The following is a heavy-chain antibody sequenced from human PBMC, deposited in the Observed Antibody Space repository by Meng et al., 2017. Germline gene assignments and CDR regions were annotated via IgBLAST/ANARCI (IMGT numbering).Heavy chain of an antibody. Sequence: QLQLQEWGAGLLQPSETLSLTCAVYGGSFSGYYWSWIRQPPGKGLEWIGEINHSGSTNYNPSLKSRVTISVDTSKNQFSLKLSSVTAADTAVYYCARFYCSGGSCRDYWGQGTLVTVSS. J-gene: IGHJ4*02. CDR3: ARFYCSGGSCRDY. D-gene: IGHD2-15*01. CDR2: INHSGST. CDR1: GGSFSGYY. V-gene: IGHV4-34*01.